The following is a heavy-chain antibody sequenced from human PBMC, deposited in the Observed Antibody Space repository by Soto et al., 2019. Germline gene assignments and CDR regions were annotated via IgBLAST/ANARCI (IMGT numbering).Heavy chain of an antibody. CDR3: HKLTWLQLWSRNRVLDS. V-gene: IGHV3-23*01. CDR1: GFNFSNFA. CDR2: ISHSGGTT. Sequence: LRLSCAASGFNFSNFAMSWVRQAPGKGLEWVSGISHSGGTTYYADSVKGRFTISRDNSKNTLHLQMSGLTTEETDVYYCHKLTWLQLWSRNRVLDSWGHGTLVTVSS. J-gene: IGHJ5*01. D-gene: IGHD1-1*01.